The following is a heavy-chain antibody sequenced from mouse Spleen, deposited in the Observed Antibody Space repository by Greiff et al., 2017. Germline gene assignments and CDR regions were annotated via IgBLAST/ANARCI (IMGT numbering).Heavy chain of an antibody. J-gene: IGHJ1*03. V-gene: IGHV2-2*01. CDR1: GFSLTSYG. CDR3: ASYGSSYDWYFDV. Sequence: VQLKESGPGLVQPSQSLSITCTVSGFSLTSYGVHWVRQSPGKGLEWLGVIWSGGSTDYNAAFISRLSISKDNSKSQVFFKMNSLQADDTAIYYCASYGSSYDWYFDVWGTGTTVTVSS. CDR2: IWSGGST. D-gene: IGHD1-1*01.